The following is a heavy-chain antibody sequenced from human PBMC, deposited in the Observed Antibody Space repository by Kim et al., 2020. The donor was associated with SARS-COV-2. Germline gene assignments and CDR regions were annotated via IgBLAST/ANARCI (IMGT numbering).Heavy chain of an antibody. CDR3: AKDRGEYSSSSPGY. CDR2: ISYDGSKK. J-gene: IGHJ4*02. Sequence: GGSLRLSCAASGFTFSSSGMHWVRQAPGKGLEWVAVISYDGSKKYYADSVKGRFTISRDKSKNTLYLQMDSLRGEDTAVYYCAKDRGEYSSSSPGYWGQGTLVIVSS. V-gene: IGHV3-30*18. CDR1: GFTFSSSG. D-gene: IGHD6-6*01.